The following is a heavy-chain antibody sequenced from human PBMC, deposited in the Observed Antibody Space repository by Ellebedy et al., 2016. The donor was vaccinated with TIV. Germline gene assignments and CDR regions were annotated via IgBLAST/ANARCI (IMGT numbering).Heavy chain of an antibody. J-gene: IGHJ4*02. CDR1: GFTFRNAW. Sequence: GESLKISCAASGFTFRNAWMGWVRQAPGKGPEWVGRVKSKTDGGTTHYAAPVKGRFTLSRDGSNNTLYLQMNGLKTEDAAVYYCVASCSGGACYSFDHWGQGALVTVSS. CDR3: VASCSGGACYSFDH. CDR2: VKSKTDGGTT. V-gene: IGHV3-15*01. D-gene: IGHD2-21*02.